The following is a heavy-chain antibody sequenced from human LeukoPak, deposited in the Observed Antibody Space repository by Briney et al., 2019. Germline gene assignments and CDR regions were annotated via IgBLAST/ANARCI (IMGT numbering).Heavy chain of an antibody. CDR2: IYYSGST. CDR1: GGSISGYY. CDR3: ARESYYYDSSGYYCGFDY. D-gene: IGHD3-22*01. Sequence: SETLSLTCTVSGGSISGYYWSWIRQPPGKGLEWIGYIYYSGSTNYNPSLKSRVTISVDTSKNQFSLNLSSVTAADTAVYYCARESYYYDSSGYYCGFDYWGQGTLVTVSS. J-gene: IGHJ4*02. V-gene: IGHV4-59*12.